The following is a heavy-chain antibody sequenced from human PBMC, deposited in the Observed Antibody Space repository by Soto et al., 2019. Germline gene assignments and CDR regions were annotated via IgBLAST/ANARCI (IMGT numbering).Heavy chain of an antibody. D-gene: IGHD3-22*01. J-gene: IGHJ4*02. CDR1: GVSISNGGYY. Sequence: TLSLTCTVSGVSISNGGYYLSWIRQHPGKGLEWIGYIYYSGSTYYNPSLKSRVTISVDTSKNQFSLKLSSVTAADTAVYYCARAPCYYDSSGYYYAPRTQYYFDYWGQGTLVTVSS. CDR3: ARAPCYYDSSGYYYAPRTQYYFDY. V-gene: IGHV4-31*02. CDR2: IYYSGST.